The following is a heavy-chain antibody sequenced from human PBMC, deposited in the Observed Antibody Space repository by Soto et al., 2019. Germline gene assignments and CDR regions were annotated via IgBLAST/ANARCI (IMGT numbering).Heavy chain of an antibody. CDR3: VRGQEVGANFFYS. V-gene: IGHV3-13*01. CDR1: GFTFSSFD. D-gene: IGHD2-15*01. Sequence: GGSLRLSCAASGFTFSSFDIHWVRQPIGKGLEWVSTIGTVGDTYYPVSVKGRFIISRENAKNSLSLQMNSLIAGDTAVYYCVRGQEVGANFFYSRGQGTLVTVSS. CDR2: IGTVGDT. J-gene: IGHJ4*02.